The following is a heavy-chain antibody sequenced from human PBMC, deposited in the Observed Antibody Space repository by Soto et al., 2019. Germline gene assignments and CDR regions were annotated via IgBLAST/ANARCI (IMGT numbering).Heavy chain of an antibody. CDR1: GFPFTGYA. CDR2: ISGHGDAT. V-gene: IGHV3-23*01. D-gene: IGHD3-10*01. CDR3: ANSRVSMVRGLIIIPNY. Sequence: PGGSLRLSCGASGFPFTGYAMSGVRQAPGKGLEWVSAISGHGDATFYADSVKGRFTISRDNSKNTLYLHMNSLRAEDTALYYCANSRVSMVRGLIIIPNYWGQGTLVTVSS. J-gene: IGHJ4*02.